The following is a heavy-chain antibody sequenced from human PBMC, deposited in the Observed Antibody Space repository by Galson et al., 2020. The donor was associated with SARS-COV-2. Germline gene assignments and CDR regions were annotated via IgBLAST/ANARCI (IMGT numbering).Heavy chain of an antibody. CDR3: AREGVVTARVTDY. Sequence: GESLKISCAASGFTFSSYAMHWVRQAPGKGLEWVAVISYDGSNKYYADSVKGRFTISRDNSKNTLYLQMNSLRAEDTAVYYCAREGVVTARVTDYWGQGALGSGAS. J-gene: IGHJ4*02. D-gene: IGHD2-21*02. CDR2: ISYDGSNK. V-gene: IGHV3-30*04. CDR1: GFTFSSYA.